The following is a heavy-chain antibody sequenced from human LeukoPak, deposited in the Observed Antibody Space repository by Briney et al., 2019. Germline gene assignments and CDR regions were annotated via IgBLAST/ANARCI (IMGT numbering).Heavy chain of an antibody. CDR3: ARAGVWDYSDSSGYHNAAFDI. V-gene: IGHV1-2*02. Sequence: ASVKVSCKASGYTFTDYYMHWVRQAPGQGLEWMGWINPSSGGTNYAQKFQGRVTVTRNTSISTAYMDLSRLRSDDTAVYYCARAGVWDYSDSSGYHNAAFDIWGQGTMVTVSS. CDR2: INPSSGGT. CDR1: GYTFTDYY. J-gene: IGHJ3*02. D-gene: IGHD3-22*01.